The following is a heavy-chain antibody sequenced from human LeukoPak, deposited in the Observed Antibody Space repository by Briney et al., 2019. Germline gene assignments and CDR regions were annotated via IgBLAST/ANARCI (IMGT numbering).Heavy chain of an antibody. Sequence: SETLSLTCAVYGGSFSGYYWSWIRQPPGKGLEWIGEINNSGSTNYNPSLKSRVTISVDTSKNQFSLKLSSVTAADTAVYYCARAGGAAAGPFYYYYYYMDVWGKRTPVTVSS. V-gene: IGHV4-34*01. D-gene: IGHD6-13*01. J-gene: IGHJ6*03. CDR3: ARAGGAAAGPFYYYYYYMDV. CDR2: INNSGST. CDR1: GGSFSGYY.